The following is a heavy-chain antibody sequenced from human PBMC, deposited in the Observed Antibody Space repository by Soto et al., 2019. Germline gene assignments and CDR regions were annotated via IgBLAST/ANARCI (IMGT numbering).Heavy chain of an antibody. J-gene: IGHJ4*02. CDR2: IKQDGSEK. V-gene: IGHV3-7*01. Sequence: XGSLRRSCAASGFTFSSYWMSWVRQAPGKGLEWVANIKQDGSEKYYVDSVKGRFTISRDNAKNSLYLQMNSLRAEDTAVYYCARDSVKLWRLAAAYYFDYWGQGTLVTVSS. D-gene: IGHD6-13*01. CDR1: GFTFSSYW. CDR3: ARDSVKLWRLAAAYYFDY.